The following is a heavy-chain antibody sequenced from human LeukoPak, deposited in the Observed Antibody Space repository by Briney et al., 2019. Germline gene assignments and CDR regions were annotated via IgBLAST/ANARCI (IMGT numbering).Heavy chain of an antibody. J-gene: IGHJ4*02. D-gene: IGHD3-3*02. Sequence: GGSLRLSCGASGFMFRSYWMSWVRQAPGKGLEWVANIKEDGSEKHHVDSVKGRFTISRDNAKNSLYLQMNSLRAEDTAVYYCARVRPAISYGGEGTLVTVSS. CDR2: IKEDGSEK. CDR3: ARVRPAISY. CDR1: GFMFRSYW. V-gene: IGHV3-7*01.